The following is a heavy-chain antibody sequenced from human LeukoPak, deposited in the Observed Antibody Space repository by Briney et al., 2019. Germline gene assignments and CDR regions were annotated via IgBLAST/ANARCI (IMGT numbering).Heavy chain of an antibody. V-gene: IGHV3-48*03. CDR2: ISSSGSTI. Sequence: GGSLRLSCAASGFTFSSYEMNWVRQAPGKGLEWVSYISSSGSTIYYADSVKGRFTISRDNSKNTLYLQMNSLRAEDTAVYYCARIKDYVWGSLGYWGQGTLVTVSS. CDR1: GFTFSSYE. CDR3: ARIKDYVWGSLGY. D-gene: IGHD3-16*01. J-gene: IGHJ4*02.